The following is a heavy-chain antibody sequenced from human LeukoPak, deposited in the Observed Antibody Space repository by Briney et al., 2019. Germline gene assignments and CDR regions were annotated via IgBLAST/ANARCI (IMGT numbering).Heavy chain of an antibody. CDR1: SFTFSSNR. D-gene: IGHD3-9*01. Sequence: PAGTLSFSSAASSFTFSSNRMHRHRHAPGKELMWVSRLNIDGSSTTYADSVKVRFTILRDTSKNTMDLHMNSLRPADTAVYSCARGTYYDILADYFDYWGQGTLVTVSS. CDR3: ARGTYYDILADYFDY. V-gene: IGHV3-74*01. J-gene: IGHJ4*02. CDR2: LNIDGSST.